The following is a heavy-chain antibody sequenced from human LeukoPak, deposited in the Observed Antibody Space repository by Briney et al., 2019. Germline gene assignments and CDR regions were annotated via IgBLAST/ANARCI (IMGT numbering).Heavy chain of an antibody. CDR3: ARGFVEPRYCSGGSCPPNY. D-gene: IGHD2-15*01. CDR1: GGSISSGGYS. Sequence: PSETLSLTCAVSGGSISSGGYSWSWIRQPPGKGLEWIVYIYHSGSTYYNPSLKSRVTISVDRSKNQFSLKLSSVTAADTAVYYCARGFVEPRYCSGGSCPPNYWGQGTLVTVSS. V-gene: IGHV4-30-2*01. J-gene: IGHJ4*02. CDR2: IYHSGST.